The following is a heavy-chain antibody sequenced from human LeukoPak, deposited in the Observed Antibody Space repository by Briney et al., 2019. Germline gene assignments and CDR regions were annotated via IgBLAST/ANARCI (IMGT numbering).Heavy chain of an antibody. D-gene: IGHD4-23*01. CDR2: INPSGGST. CDR1: GYTFTSYY. V-gene: IGHV1-46*01. CDR3: ARVGLGNAAYFFDY. Sequence: ASVKVSCKASGYTFTSYYMHWVRQAPGQGLEWMGIINPSGGSTSYAQKFQRRVTMTSDTSTSTVYMELSSLMSEDTAVCYCARVGLGNAAYFFDYWGQGTLVTVPS. J-gene: IGHJ4*02.